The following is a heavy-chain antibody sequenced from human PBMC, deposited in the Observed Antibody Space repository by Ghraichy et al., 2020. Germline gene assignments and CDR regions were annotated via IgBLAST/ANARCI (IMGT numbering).Heavy chain of an antibody. CDR1: GFTFSSYG. D-gene: IGHD3-22*01. Sequence: GESLNISCAASGFTFSSYGMHWVRQAPGKGLEWVAVISYDGSNKYYADSVKGRFTISRDNSKNTLYLQMNSLRAEDTAVYYCAKGLHYYDSSGFSRWGQGTLVTVSS. CDR2: ISYDGSNK. J-gene: IGHJ4*02. CDR3: AKGLHYYDSSGFSR. V-gene: IGHV3-30*18.